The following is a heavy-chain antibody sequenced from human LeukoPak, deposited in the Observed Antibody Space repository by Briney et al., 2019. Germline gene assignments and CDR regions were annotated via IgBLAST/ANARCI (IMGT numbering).Heavy chain of an antibody. CDR2: ISYDGSNK. J-gene: IGHJ4*02. Sequence: PGGSLRLSCAASGFTFSSYAMHWVRQAPGKGLEWVAVISYDGSNKYYADSVKGRFTISRDNSKNTLYLQMNSLRAEDTAVYYCTAMAPQFDYWGQGTLVTVSS. CDR1: GFTFSSYA. V-gene: IGHV3-30*14. CDR3: TAMAPQFDY. D-gene: IGHD5-18*01.